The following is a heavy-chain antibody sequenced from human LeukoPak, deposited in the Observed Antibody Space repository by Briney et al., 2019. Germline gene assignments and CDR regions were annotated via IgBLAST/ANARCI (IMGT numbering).Heavy chain of an antibody. D-gene: IGHD3-16*01. CDR2: ISAYNGNT. CDR3: ARDYVGDNWFDP. J-gene: IGHJ5*02. CDR1: GYTFTSYG. V-gene: IGHV1-18*01. Sequence: ASVKVSCKASGYTFTSYGISWVRQAPGQGLEWMGWISAYNGNTNYAQKLQGRVTMTTDTSTSTAYMELSRLRSDDTAVYYCARDYVGDNWFDPWGQGTLVTVSS.